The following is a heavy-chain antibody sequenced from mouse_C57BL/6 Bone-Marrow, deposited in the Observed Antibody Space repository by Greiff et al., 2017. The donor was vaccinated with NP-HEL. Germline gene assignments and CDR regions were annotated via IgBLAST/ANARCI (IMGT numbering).Heavy chain of an antibody. CDR1: GFNITDDY. CDR2: IDPENGDT. J-gene: IGHJ2*01. Sequence: VQLKQSGAELVRPGASVKLSCTASGFNITDDYMHWVKQRPEQGLEWIGWIDPENGDTEYASKFQGKATITADTSSNTAYLQLSSLTSEDTAVYYCTTFYYYGSSDYWGQGTTLTVSS. CDR3: TTFYYYGSSDY. D-gene: IGHD1-1*01. V-gene: IGHV14-4*01.